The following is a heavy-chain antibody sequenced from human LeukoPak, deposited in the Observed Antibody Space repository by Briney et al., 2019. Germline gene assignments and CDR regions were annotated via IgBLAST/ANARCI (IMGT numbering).Heavy chain of an antibody. V-gene: IGHV4-59*01. J-gene: IGHJ6*03. CDR1: GGSISSYY. CDR2: IYYSGST. CDR3: TRGSIAYYYMDV. Sequence: SETLSLTCAVSGGSISSYYWSWIRQPPGKGLEWIGNIYYSGSTNYNPSLKSRVTISVDTSKNQFSLKLSSVAAAGTAVYYCTRGSIAYYYMDVWGEGTTVTISS. D-gene: IGHD3-22*01.